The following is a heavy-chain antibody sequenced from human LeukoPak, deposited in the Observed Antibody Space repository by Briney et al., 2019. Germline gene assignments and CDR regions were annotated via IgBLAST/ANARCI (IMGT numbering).Heavy chain of an antibody. CDR1: GFTLSSYA. Sequence: GGSLRLSCLASGFTLSSYAMHWVRQAPGKGLEYVSSISSNGGSTYYADSVKGRFTISRDNSKNTLYLQMSSLRAEDTAVYYCVISRRDGSRFDPWGQGTLVTVSS. CDR3: VISRRDGSRFDP. J-gene: IGHJ5*02. D-gene: IGHD5-24*01. CDR2: ISSNGGST. V-gene: IGHV3-64D*06.